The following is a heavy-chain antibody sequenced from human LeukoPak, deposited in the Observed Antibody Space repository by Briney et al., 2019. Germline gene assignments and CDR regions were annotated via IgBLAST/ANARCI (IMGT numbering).Heavy chain of an antibody. CDR3: ARAAAGTVLAYFDN. V-gene: IGHV1-2*02. D-gene: IGHD6-13*01. J-gene: IGHJ4*02. CDR2: INPNSGGT. CDR1: GYTFTGYY. Sequence: ASVKVSCKASGYTFTGYYMHWVRQAPGQGLEWMGWINPNSGGTNYAQKFQGRVTMTRDTSISTAYMELSRLRSDDTAVYYCARAAAGTVLAYFDNWGQGTLVTVSS.